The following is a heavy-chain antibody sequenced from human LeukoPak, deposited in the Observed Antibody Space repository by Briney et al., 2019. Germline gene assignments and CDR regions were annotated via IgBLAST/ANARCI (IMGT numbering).Heavy chain of an antibody. V-gene: IGHV1-8*01. CDR3: ARSSILLWFGELLAEGGYYYGMDV. CDR2: MNPNSGNT. CDR1: GYTFTSYD. Sequence: ASVKVSCKASGYTFTSYDINWVRQATGQGLEWMGWMNPNSGNTGYAQKFQGRVTMTRNTSISTAYMELSSLRSEDTAVYYCARSSILLWFGELLAEGGYYYGMDVGGQGTTDSVSS. D-gene: IGHD3-10*01. J-gene: IGHJ6*02.